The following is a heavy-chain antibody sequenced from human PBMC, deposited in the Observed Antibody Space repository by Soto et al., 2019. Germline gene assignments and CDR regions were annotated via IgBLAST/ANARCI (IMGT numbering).Heavy chain of an antibody. CDR3: ARLLTAHHGMDV. J-gene: IGHJ6*02. Sequence: SVKVSCQASGGTFSSYPISWVRLAPGQGLEWMGGIIPIFGTANYAQKFQGRVTITADKSTSTAYMELSSLRSDETAVYYCARLLTAHHGMDVWGQGTTVTASS. CDR1: GGTFSSYP. V-gene: IGHV1-69*06. CDR2: IIPIFGTA. D-gene: IGHD5-18*01.